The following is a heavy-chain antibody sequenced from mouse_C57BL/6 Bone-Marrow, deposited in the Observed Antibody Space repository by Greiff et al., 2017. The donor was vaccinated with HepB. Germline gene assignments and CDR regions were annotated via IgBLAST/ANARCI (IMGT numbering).Heavy chain of an antibody. CDR2: IDPSDSYT. CDR3: ARRRTAQATDYFDY. V-gene: IGHV1-69*01. CDR1: GYTFTSYW. J-gene: IGHJ2*01. Sequence: QVQLQQSGAELVMPGASVKLSCKASGYTFTSYWMHWVKQRPGQGLERIGEIDPSDSYTNYNQKFKGKSTLTVDKSSSTAYMQLSSLTSEDSAVYYCARRRTAQATDYFDYWGQGTTLTVSS. D-gene: IGHD3-2*02.